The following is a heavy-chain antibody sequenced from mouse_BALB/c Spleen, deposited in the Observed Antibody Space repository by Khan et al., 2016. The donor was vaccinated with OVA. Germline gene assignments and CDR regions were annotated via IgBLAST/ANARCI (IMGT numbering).Heavy chain of an antibody. J-gene: IGHJ3*01. V-gene: IGHV14-3*02. CDR2: IDPANGDT. CDR1: GFNIKDTY. CDR3: ATLYVTPFTY. D-gene: IGHD2-3*01. Sequence: EVQLQQSGAELVKPGASVKLSCTASGFNIKDTYIHWVKERPEQGPEWIGRIDPANGDTKSDPKFQGKATITADTSSNTAYLQLSSLTSEDTAVYYCATLYVTPFTYWGQGTLVTVSA.